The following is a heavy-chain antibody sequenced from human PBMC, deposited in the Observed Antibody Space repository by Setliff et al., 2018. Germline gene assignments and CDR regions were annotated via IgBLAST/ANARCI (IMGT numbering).Heavy chain of an antibody. V-gene: IGHV1-69*05. CDR1: GGTISNSA. J-gene: IGHJ4*02. D-gene: IGHD3-22*01. CDR2: IIPMFGT. Sequence: SVKVSCKAFGGTISNSAINWVRQAPGQGLEWMGGIIPMFGTNYAQKFQGRVTMTSDTSTNTVYMDLSSLTSEDTAVYLCARRVSYDSSGYPLGYWGQGTLVTVSS. CDR3: ARRVSYDSSGYPLGY.